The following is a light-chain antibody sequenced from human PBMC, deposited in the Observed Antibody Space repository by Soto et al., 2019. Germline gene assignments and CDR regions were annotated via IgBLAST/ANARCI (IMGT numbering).Light chain of an antibody. J-gene: IGKJ4*02. CDR2: DAS. CDR1: QSVSDY. Sequence: VLTQSPARLSLSPGDRATLSCRAGQSVSDYLAWYQQKPGKPPRLLFFDASNRATGAPDRFSAGGSGTDFTLIIISLEPEDVAVYYCQQRVNWPPTFGGGTKVEI. V-gene: IGKV3-11*01. CDR3: QQRVNWPPT.